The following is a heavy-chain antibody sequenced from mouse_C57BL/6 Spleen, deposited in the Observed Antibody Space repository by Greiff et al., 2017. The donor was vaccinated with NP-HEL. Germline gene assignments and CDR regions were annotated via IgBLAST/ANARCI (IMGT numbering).Heavy chain of an antibody. J-gene: IGHJ1*03. Sequence: EVQVVESGGGLVKPGGSLKLSCAASGFTFSDYGMHWVRQAPEKGLEWVAYISSGSSTIYYADTVKGRFTIYRDNAKNTLFLQMTSLRSEDTAMYYCARDGNYWYFDVWGTGTTVTVSS. CDR1: GFTFSDYG. CDR2: ISSGSSTI. D-gene: IGHD2-1*01. CDR3: ARDGNYWYFDV. V-gene: IGHV5-17*01.